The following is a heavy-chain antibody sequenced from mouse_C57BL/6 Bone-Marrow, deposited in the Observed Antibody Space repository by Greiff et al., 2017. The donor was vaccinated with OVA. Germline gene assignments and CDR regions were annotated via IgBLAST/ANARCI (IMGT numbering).Heavy chain of an antibody. CDR3: ARDDSSGYLYYYAMDY. Sequence: QVQLQQPGAELVKPGASVKLSCKASGYTFTSYWMQWVKQRPGQGLEWIGEIDPSDSYTNYNQKFKGKATLTVDTSSSTAYMQLSSLTSEDSAVYYCARDDSSGYLYYYAMDYWGQGTSVTVSS. J-gene: IGHJ4*01. CDR1: GYTFTSYW. CDR2: IDPSDSYT. D-gene: IGHD3-2*02. V-gene: IGHV1-50*01.